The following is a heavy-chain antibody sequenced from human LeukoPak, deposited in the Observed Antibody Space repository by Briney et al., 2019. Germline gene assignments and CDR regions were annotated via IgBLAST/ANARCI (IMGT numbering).Heavy chain of an antibody. CDR1: GGSISSYY. J-gene: IGHJ4*02. CDR3: ARGPITGTPGYFDY. D-gene: IGHD1-20*01. Sequence: SETLSLTCTVSGGSISSYYWSWIRQPPGKGLEWIGYIYYSGSTNYNPSLKSRVTISVDTSKNQFSPKLSSVTAADTAVYYCARGPITGTPGYFDYWGQGTLVTVSS. CDR2: IYYSGST. V-gene: IGHV4-59*01.